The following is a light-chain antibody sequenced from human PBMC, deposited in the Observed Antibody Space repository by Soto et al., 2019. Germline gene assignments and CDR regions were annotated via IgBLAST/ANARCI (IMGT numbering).Light chain of an antibody. V-gene: IGLV2-14*01. CDR1: SSDIGGYNF. CDR2: EVS. J-gene: IGLJ1*01. CDR3: NSYTTTNAREGV. Sequence: QSALTQPASVSGSPGQSITISCTGTSSDIGGYNFVSWYQQLPGKAPKLVIYEVSHRPSGVSHRFSGSKSANTASLTISGLQPEDEADYYCNSYTTTNAREGVFGTGTKVTVL.